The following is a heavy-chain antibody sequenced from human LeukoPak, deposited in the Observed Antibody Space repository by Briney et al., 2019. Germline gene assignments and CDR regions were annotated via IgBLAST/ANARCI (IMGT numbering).Heavy chain of an antibody. D-gene: IGHD5-12*01. Sequence: PGGSLRLSCTASGFAFSDYWMSWVRQAPGKGLEWLANINQDGSQTSYVDSVRGRFTVSRDNPKNSLYLQMNSLRADDTAVYYCARDSSPRYSGYDWVCWGRGTLVTVSS. CDR3: ARDSSPRYSGYDWVC. V-gene: IGHV3-7*01. CDR1: GFAFSDYW. CDR2: INQDGSQT. J-gene: IGHJ4*02.